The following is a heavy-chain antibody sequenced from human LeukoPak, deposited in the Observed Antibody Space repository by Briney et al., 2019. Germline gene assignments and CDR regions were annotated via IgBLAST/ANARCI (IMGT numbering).Heavy chain of an antibody. V-gene: IGHV3-23*01. D-gene: IGHD3-22*01. CDR2: ISGSGGST. CDR1: GFTFSSYA. CDR3: ARDIDSTGSYWYFDY. J-gene: IGHJ4*02. Sequence: GGSLRLSCAASGFTFSSYAMSWVRQAPGKGLEWVSAISGSGGSTYYADSVKGRFTISRDNSKNTLYLQMNSLRADDTAVYYCARDIDSTGSYWYFDYWGQGTLVTVSS.